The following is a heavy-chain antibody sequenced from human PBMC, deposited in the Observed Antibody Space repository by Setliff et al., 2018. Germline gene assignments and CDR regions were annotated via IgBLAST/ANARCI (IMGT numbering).Heavy chain of an antibody. V-gene: IGHV4-34*01. CDR2: IKDSGST. J-gene: IGHJ4*02. Sequence: SETLSLTCAVYGGSFSGYYWSWIRQPPGKGLEWIGEIKDSGSTNYNPSLKSRVTISVDTAKNQFSLKLTSVTAADTAVYYCARGRRTTVTHWGQGTLVTVSS. CDR3: ARGRRTTVTH. D-gene: IGHD4-17*01. CDR1: GGSFSGYY.